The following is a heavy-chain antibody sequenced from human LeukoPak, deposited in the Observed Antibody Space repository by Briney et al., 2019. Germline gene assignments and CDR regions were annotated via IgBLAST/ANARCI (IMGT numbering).Heavy chain of an antibody. D-gene: IGHD5-24*01. CDR3: ARDNSVRDEAWWLNP. Sequence: ASVKVSCKAFGYTFTGYWMHWVRQAPGQGPEWMGVISPSGGSTIYAQKFKGRVTLTRDMSRSTDYLELSSLRSEDTAVYYCARDNSVRDEAWWLNPWGQGTLVTVSS. J-gene: IGHJ5*02. V-gene: IGHV1-46*01. CDR2: ISPSGGST. CDR1: GYTFTGYW.